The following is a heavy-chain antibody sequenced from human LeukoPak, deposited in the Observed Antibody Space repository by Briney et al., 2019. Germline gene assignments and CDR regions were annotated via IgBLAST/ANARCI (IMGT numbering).Heavy chain of an antibody. CDR1: GGSISGSTYY. CDR2: IFYGGST. D-gene: IGHD3-22*01. Sequence: PSETLSLTCTVSGGSISGSTYYWGWIRQPPGKGLGWIGSIFYGGSTYYNPSLKSRVTISVDTSKNQFSLTLSSVTAADTAVYYCTRHGGYFQSSGFVDYWGQGTLVTVSS. V-gene: IGHV4-39*01. CDR3: TRHGGYFQSSGFVDY. J-gene: IGHJ4*02.